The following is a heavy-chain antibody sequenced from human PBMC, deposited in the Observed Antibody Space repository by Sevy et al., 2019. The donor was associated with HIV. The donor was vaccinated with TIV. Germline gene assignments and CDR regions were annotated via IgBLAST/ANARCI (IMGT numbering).Heavy chain of an antibody. J-gene: IGHJ3*01. CDR3: VREATMLPRGAFDF. Sequence: GGSLRLSCAASGFTFSSYPMHWVRQAPGKGLEWVSFISFDGTDKYYADSVKGRFIITRDNSKNTLFLQMNSLRAEDTAFYYCVREATMLPRGAFDFWGQGTMVTVSS. CDR2: ISFDGTDK. D-gene: IGHD3-10*01. CDR1: GFTFSSYP. V-gene: IGHV3-30-3*01.